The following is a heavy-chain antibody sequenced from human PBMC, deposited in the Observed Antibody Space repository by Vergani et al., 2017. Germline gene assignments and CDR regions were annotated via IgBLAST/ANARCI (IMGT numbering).Heavy chain of an antibody. CDR1: GGSISSYY. Sequence: QVQLQESGPGLVKPSETLSLTCTVSGGSISSYYWGWIRQPPGKGLEWIGYIYYSGSTNYNPSLKSRVTISVDTSKKQFPLKLSSVTAADAAVYYCARGGTVHFDYWGQGTLVTVSS. J-gene: IGHJ4*02. D-gene: IGHD4-17*01. V-gene: IGHV4-59*01. CDR3: ARGGTVHFDY. CDR2: IYYSGST.